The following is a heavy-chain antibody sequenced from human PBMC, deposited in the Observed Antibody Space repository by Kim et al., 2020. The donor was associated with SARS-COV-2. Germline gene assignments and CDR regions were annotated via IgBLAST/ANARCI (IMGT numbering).Heavy chain of an antibody. V-gene: IGHV3-74*01. CDR1: GFDFRYYW. Sequence: GGSLRLSCGASGFDFRYYWMHWVRQAPGKGLVWVSRINRDGSSTNYAESVKGRFTISRDNAKNTLYLQINSLRAEDTAVYFCASGYYGTGSLLSYGGQG. CDR3: ASGYYGTGSLLSY. CDR2: INRDGSST. D-gene: IGHD3-10*01. J-gene: IGHJ4*02.